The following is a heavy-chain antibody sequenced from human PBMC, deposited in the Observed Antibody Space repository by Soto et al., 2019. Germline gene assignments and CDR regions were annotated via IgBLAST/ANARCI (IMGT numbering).Heavy chain of an antibody. J-gene: IGHJ4*02. CDR1: GGSVNSGGFY. V-gene: IGHV4-61*08. CDR3: ARYVSWGYFDY. CDR2: IYYSGVS. Sequence: QVQLQESGPGLMKPSETLSLTCTVSGGSVNSGGFYWSWLRQPPGKGLELIGHIYYSGVSNHDPSLKSRVTISLDTSNNQFSLKLSSVTAADTAVYYCARYVSWGYFDYWGQGTLVTVSS. D-gene: IGHD3-10*02.